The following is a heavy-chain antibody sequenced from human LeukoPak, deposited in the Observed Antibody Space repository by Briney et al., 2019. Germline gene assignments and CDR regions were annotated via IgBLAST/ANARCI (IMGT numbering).Heavy chain of an antibody. V-gene: IGHV3-30-3*01. CDR2: ISYDGSNK. D-gene: IGHD6-19*01. CDR3: ARVPRMYSSEYYYYMDV. J-gene: IGHJ6*03. Sequence: GRSLRLSSAASGFTFSSYAMHWVRQAPGKGLEWVAVISYDGSNKYYADSVKGRFTISRDNSKNTLYLQMNSLRAEDTAVYYCARVPRMYSSEYYYYMDVWGKGTTVTVSS. CDR1: GFTFSSYA.